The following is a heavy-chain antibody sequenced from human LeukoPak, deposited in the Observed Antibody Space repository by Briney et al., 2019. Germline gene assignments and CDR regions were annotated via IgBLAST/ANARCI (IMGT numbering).Heavy chain of an antibody. Sequence: GGSLRLSCAASGFTFSNAWMSWVRQAPGKGLEWVSRIKSKTDGGTTDYAAPMKGRFTISRDDSRNSLYLQMNSLKTEDTAVYYCARDILGIHDAFDIWGQGTMVTVSS. D-gene: IGHD7-27*01. CDR1: GFTFSNAW. CDR3: ARDILGIHDAFDI. V-gene: IGHV3-15*01. CDR2: IKSKTDGGTT. J-gene: IGHJ3*02.